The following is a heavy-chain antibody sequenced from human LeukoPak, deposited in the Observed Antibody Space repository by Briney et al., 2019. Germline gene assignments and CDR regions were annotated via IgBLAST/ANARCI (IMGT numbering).Heavy chain of an antibody. CDR2: IYSGGST. CDR1: GFTVSSNY. D-gene: IGHD4-17*01. J-gene: IGHJ5*02. CDR3: ARDVTVTEENWFDP. Sequence: GGSLRLSCAASGFTVSSNYMSWVRQAPGKGLEWVSVIYSGGSTYYADSVKGRFTISRDNSKNTLYLQMNSLRAEDTAVYYCARDVTVTEENWFDPWGQGTLVTVSS. V-gene: IGHV3-66*01.